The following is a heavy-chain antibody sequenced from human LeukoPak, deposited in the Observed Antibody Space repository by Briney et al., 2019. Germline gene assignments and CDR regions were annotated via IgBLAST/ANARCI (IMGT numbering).Heavy chain of an antibody. CDR1: GFTFSSYW. D-gene: IGHD6-13*01. CDR2: IKQDGSEK. J-gene: IGHJ5*02. V-gene: IGHV3-7*01. CDR3: ARAVGSSSWYPSSFDP. Sequence: PGGSLRLSCAASGFTFSSYWMSWVRQAPGKGLEWVANIKQDGSEKYYVDSVKGRFTISRDNAKNSLYLQMNSLRAEDTAVYYCARAVGSSSWYPSSFDPWGQGTLVTVSS.